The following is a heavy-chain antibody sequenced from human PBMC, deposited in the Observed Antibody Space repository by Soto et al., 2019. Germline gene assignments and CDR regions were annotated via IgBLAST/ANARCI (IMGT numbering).Heavy chain of an antibody. D-gene: IGHD6-6*01. CDR3: AKRSSSSTFDY. J-gene: IGHJ4*02. CDR1: GFTFSSYA. Sequence: EVQLLESGGGLVQPAESLRLSCAASGFTFSSYAMSWVRQAPGKGLEWVSVISGSDDSTYYADSVKGRFTISRDNSKNARYLQMNSLRAEDTAVYYCAKRSSSSTFDYWGQGTLVTVSS. CDR2: ISGSDDST. V-gene: IGHV3-23*01.